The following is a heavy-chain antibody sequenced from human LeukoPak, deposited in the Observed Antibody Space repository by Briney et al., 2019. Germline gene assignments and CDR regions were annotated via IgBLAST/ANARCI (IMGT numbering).Heavy chain of an antibody. V-gene: IGHV3-7*04. CDR1: GFTLSSYW. CDR3: ARDPYDSSWGLCYFDY. Sequence: TGGSLRLSCTVSGFTLSSYWMTWVRQAPGKGLEWVANIKRDGSDIHYVDSAKGRFTISRDNAKNSLYLQMNSLRAEDTAVYYCARDPYDSSWGLCYFDYWGQGNLVTVSS. D-gene: IGHD3-22*01. CDR2: IKRDGSDI. J-gene: IGHJ4*02.